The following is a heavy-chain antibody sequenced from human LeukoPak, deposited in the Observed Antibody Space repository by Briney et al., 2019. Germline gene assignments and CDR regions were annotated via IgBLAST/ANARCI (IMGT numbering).Heavy chain of an antibody. Sequence: SVKVSCKASGYTFTDYYMHWVRQAPGQGLEWMGWINPDSGVTNYPQKFQGRVTMTRDTSSSTAYMELIRLRSDDTAVYYCARDGTFDIWGQGTMVTVSS. J-gene: IGHJ3*02. CDR2: INPDSGVT. CDR3: ARDGTFDI. D-gene: IGHD1-1*01. V-gene: IGHV1-2*02. CDR1: GYTFTDYY.